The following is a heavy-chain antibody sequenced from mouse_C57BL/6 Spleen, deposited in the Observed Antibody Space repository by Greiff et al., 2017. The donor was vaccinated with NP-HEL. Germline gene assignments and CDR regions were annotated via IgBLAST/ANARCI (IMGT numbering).Heavy chain of an antibody. J-gene: IGHJ2*01. V-gene: IGHV1-81*01. Sequence: QVQLKQSGAELARPGASVKLSCTASGYTFTSYGISWVKQRTGQGLEWIGEIYPRSGNTYYNEKFKGKGTLTADKSSSTAYMELRSLTSEDSAVYFCARERRLQYYFDYWGQGTTLTVSS. CDR3: ARERRLQYYFDY. D-gene: IGHD3-2*02. CDR1: GYTFTSYG. CDR2: IYPRSGNT.